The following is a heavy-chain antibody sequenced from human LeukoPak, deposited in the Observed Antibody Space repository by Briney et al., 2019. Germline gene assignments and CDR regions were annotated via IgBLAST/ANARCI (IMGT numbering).Heavy chain of an antibody. V-gene: IGHV3-48*01. Sequence: GGSLRLSCAASGFTFSSYSMNWVRQAPGKGLEWVSYISSSSSTIYYADSVKGRFTISRDNAKNSLYLQMNSLRAEDTAVYYCARTLGVVIIPEDAFDIWGQGTMVTVSS. CDR1: GFTFSSYS. D-gene: IGHD3-3*01. J-gene: IGHJ3*02. CDR3: ARTLGVVIIPEDAFDI. CDR2: ISSSSSTI.